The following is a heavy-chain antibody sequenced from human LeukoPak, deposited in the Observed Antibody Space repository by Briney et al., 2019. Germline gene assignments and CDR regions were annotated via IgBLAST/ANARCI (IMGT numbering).Heavy chain of an antibody. CDR2: IYHSGST. D-gene: IGHD6-19*01. CDR3: ARGHSSGWHGEYFDY. V-gene: IGHV4-38-2*02. Sequence: PSETLSPTCTVSGYSISSGYYWGWIRQPPGKGLEWIGRIYHSGSTYYNPSLKSRVTISVDTSKNQFSLKLSSVTAADTAVYYCARGHSSGWHGEYFDYWGQGTLVTVSS. CDR1: GYSISSGYY. J-gene: IGHJ4*02.